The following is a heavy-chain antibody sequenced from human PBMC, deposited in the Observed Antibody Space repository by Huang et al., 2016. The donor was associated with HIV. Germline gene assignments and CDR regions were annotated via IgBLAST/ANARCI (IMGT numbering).Heavy chain of an antibody. CDR2: INPKRGGT. V-gene: IGHV1-2*02. CDR1: GYTFTASN. D-gene: IGHD6-6*01. J-gene: IGHJ4*02. Sequence: QVQLAQSGAEVKNPGASVRVSCKASGYTFTASNIHWVGQAPGQGLGGRGWINPKRGGTIYAQRFQGRITMTRDTTISTVHMDLRRIQSDDTAVYFCARDWSFGSSTSPADWGQGTLVTVSS. CDR3: ARDWSFGSSTSPAD.